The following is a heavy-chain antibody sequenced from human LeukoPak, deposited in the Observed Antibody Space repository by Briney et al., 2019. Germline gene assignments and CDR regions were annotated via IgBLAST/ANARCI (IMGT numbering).Heavy chain of an antibody. CDR2: INPSGGST. V-gene: IGHV1-46*01. J-gene: IGHJ4*02. Sequence: GASVKVSCKASGYTFISYYMHWVRQAPGQGLEWMGIINPSGGSTSYAQKFQGRVTMTRDTSTSTVYMELSSLRSEDTAVYYCARSHVANGLVVPAAIPPQAFDYWGQGTLVTVSS. D-gene: IGHD2-2*01. CDR3: ARSHVANGLVVPAAIPPQAFDY. CDR1: GYTFISYY.